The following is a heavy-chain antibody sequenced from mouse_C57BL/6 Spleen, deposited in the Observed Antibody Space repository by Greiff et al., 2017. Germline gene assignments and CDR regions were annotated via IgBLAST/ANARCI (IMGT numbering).Heavy chain of an antibody. CDR3: ARVSLEDY. CDR1: GYTFTDYY. J-gene: IGHJ2*01. Sequence: EVQLQQSGPELVKPGASVKISCKASGYTFTDYYMNWVKQSHGKSLEWIGDINPNNGGTSYNQKFKGKATLTVDKSSSTAYMELRSLTSEDSAVYYCARVSLEDYWGQGTTLTVSS. V-gene: IGHV1-26*01. CDR2: INPNNGGT. D-gene: IGHD6-2*01.